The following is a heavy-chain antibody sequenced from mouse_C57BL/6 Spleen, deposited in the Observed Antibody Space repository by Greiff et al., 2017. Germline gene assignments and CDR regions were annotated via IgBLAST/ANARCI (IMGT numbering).Heavy chain of an antibody. CDR3: ARDDGYYRFAY. CDR2: IRYDGSN. J-gene: IGHJ3*01. CDR1: GYSITSGYY. Sequence: EVQLVESGPGLVKPSQSLSLTCSVTGYSITSGYYWNWFRQFPGNKLEWMGYIRYDGSNNYNPSFKNRISITRDTSTNQFFLMLNSVTTEDTATYYCARDDGYYRFAYWGQGTLVTVSA. D-gene: IGHD2-3*01. V-gene: IGHV3-6*01.